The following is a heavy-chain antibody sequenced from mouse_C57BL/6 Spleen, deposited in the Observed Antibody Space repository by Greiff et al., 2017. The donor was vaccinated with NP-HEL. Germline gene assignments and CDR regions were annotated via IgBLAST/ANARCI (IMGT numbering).Heavy chain of an antibody. CDR3: ARRGITTVVAPHWYFDV. J-gene: IGHJ1*03. V-gene: IGHV5-17*01. D-gene: IGHD1-1*01. CDR2: ISSGSSTI. CDR1: GFTFSDYG. Sequence: DVKLVESGGGLVKPGGSLKLSCAASGFTFSDYGMHWVRQAPEKGLEWVAYISSGSSTIYYADTVKGRFTIYRDNAKNTLFLQMTSLRSEDTAMYYCARRGITTVVAPHWYFDVWGTGTTVTVSS.